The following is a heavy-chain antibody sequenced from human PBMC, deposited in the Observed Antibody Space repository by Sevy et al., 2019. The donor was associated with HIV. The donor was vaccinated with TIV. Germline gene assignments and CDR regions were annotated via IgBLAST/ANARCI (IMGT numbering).Heavy chain of an antibody. CDR2: ISYDGSNK. J-gene: IGHJ3*02. Sequence: GSLRLSCAASGFTFSSYAMHWVRQAPGKGLEWVAVISYDGSNKYYAGSVKGRFTISRDNSKNTLYLQMNSLRAEDTAVYYCARAGGTDAFDIWGQGTMVTVSS. D-gene: IGHD1-26*01. CDR3: ARAGGTDAFDI. V-gene: IGHV3-30-3*01. CDR1: GFTFSSYA.